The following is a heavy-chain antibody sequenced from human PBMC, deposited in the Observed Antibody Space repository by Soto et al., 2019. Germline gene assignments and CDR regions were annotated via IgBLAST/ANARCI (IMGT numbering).Heavy chain of an antibody. D-gene: IGHD3-10*01. CDR3: AREAREVSGVLWFGELWSHFDY. Sequence: QVQLVESGGGLVKPGGSLRLSCAASGFTFSDYYMSWIRQAPGKGLEWVSYISSSGSTIYYADSVKGRFTISRDNAKNSLYLQMNSLRAEDTAVYYCAREAREVSGVLWFGELWSHFDYWGQGTLVTVSS. CDR1: GFTFSDYY. V-gene: IGHV3-11*01. J-gene: IGHJ4*02. CDR2: ISSSGSTI.